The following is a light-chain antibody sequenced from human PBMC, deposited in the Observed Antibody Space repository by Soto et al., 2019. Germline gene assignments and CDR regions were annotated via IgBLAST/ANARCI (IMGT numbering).Light chain of an antibody. J-gene: IGLJ2*01. CDR1: SSNIASNT. Sequence: QSVLTQPPSASGTPGQRVTISCSGSSSNIASNTVNWYQQLPGTAPKLLIYNNNNRPSGVLDRFSGSKSGTSASLAISGLQSEDEADYYCAAWDASLKGPLFGGGTKVTVL. CDR3: AAWDASLKGPL. CDR2: NNN. V-gene: IGLV1-44*01.